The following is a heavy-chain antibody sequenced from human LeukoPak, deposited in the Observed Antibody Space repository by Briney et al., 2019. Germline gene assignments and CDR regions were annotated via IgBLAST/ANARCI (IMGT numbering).Heavy chain of an antibody. Sequence: PGGSLRLSCAASGFTFSNYWMHWVHQAPGKGLVWVSRINTDGSITSYADSVKGRFTISRDNAKNTLYLQMNSLRAEDTAVYYCVRIWEGAYWGQGTLVTVSS. J-gene: IGHJ4*02. CDR2: INTDGSIT. V-gene: IGHV3-74*01. CDR1: GFTFSNYW. CDR3: VRIWEGAY. D-gene: IGHD1-26*01.